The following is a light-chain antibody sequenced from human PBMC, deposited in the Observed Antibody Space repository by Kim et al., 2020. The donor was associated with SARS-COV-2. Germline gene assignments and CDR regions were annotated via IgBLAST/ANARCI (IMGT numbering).Light chain of an antibody. CDR2: QVS. V-gene: IGLV3-1*01. J-gene: IGLJ2*01. CDR1: KWGDKY. Sequence: SYELTQPPSVSVSPGQTASITCSGDKWGDKYACWYQQKPGQSPVLVIYQVSKRPSGSPERFSGSNSGNTATLTISGTQAMDEADYYCQAWDSTVVCGGGT. CDR3: QAWDSTVV.